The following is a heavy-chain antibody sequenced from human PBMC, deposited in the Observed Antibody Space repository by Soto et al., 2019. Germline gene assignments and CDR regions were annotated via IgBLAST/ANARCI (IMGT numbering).Heavy chain of an antibody. D-gene: IGHD2-21*01. CDR2: IMQDGSEK. J-gene: IGHJ6*02. V-gene: IGHV3-7*03. Sequence: GGSLRLSCAASGFPSYKYWMSWVRQAPGKGLEWVANIMQDGSEKNYVGSVRGRFTISRDNAKNSVYLQMDSLKDEETGVYFCARDGAAIVVLLGATTPWYNCMVVLRQGAKVAVFS. CDR3: ARDGAAIVVLLGATTPWYNCMVV. CDR1: GFPSYKYW.